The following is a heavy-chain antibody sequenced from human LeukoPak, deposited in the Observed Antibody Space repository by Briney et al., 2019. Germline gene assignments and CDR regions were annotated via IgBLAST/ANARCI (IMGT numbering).Heavy chain of an antibody. J-gene: IGHJ4*02. V-gene: IGHV1-46*01. Sequence: GASVKVSCKASGYTFTSYYMHWVRQAPGQGLEWMGIINPSGGSTSYAQKFQGRVTMTRDMSTSTVYMELTSLGSEDTAMYYCARVRTVATVGPDFDYWGQGTLVTVSS. D-gene: IGHD6-13*01. CDR1: GYTFTSYY. CDR3: ARVRTVATVGPDFDY. CDR2: INPSGGST.